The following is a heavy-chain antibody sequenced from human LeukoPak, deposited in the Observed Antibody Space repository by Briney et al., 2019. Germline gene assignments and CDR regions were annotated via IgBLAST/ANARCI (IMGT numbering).Heavy chain of an antibody. J-gene: IGHJ3*02. CDR2: INPSGGST. D-gene: IGHD3-22*01. Sequence: ASVKVSCKASGYTFTSYYMHWVRQAPGQGLEWMGTINPSGGSTSYAQKFQGRVTMTRDTSTSTVYMELSSLRSEDTAVYYCARGALSYYYDSSGYPGGLDAFDIWGQGTMVTVSS. V-gene: IGHV1-46*01. CDR3: ARGALSYYYDSSGYPGGLDAFDI. CDR1: GYTFTSYY.